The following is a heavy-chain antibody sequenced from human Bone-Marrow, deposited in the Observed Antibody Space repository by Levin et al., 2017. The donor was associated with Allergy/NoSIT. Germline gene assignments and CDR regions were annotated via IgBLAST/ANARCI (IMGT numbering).Heavy chain of an antibody. CDR1: GFTFSSHW. D-gene: IGHD6-19*01. CDR2: INEDGSDK. Sequence: PGGSLRLSCAASGFTFSSHWMNWLRQAPGKGLEWVADINEDGSDKYYVDSVKGRFTISRDNSKNSVYLQMNALRAGDTAVYYCARLAMSSGWPLGWGQGTLVTVSS. V-gene: IGHV3-7*01. CDR3: ARLAMSSGWPLG. J-gene: IGHJ4*02.